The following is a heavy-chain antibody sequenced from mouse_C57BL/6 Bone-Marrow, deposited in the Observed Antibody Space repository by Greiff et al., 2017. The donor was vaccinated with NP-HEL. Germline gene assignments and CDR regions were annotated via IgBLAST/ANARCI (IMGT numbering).Heavy chain of an antibody. CDR1: GFSFNTYA. CDR2: IRSKSNNYAT. V-gene: IGHV10-1*01. Sequence: EVQLVESGGGLVQPKGSLKLSCAASGFSFNTYAMNWVRQAPGKGLEWVARIRSKSNNYATYYADSVKDRFTISRDDSESMLYLQMNNLKTEDTAMYYCVRHEGPHYYAMDYWGQGTSVTVSS. CDR3: VRHEGPHYYAMDY. J-gene: IGHJ4*01.